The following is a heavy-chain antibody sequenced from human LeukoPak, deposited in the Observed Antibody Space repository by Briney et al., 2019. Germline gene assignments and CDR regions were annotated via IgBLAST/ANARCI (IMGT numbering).Heavy chain of an antibody. J-gene: IGHJ4*02. CDR3: AKAQGGYYFDY. Sequence: GGSLRLSCAASGFTFSGYAMSWVRQAPGKGLEWVSVISVSGGSTYYADSAKGRFTISRDNSKNTLYLQMNSLRAEDTAVYYCAKAQGGYYFDYWGQGTLVTVSS. V-gene: IGHV3-23*01. CDR2: ISVSGGST. D-gene: IGHD3-16*01. CDR1: GFTFSGYA.